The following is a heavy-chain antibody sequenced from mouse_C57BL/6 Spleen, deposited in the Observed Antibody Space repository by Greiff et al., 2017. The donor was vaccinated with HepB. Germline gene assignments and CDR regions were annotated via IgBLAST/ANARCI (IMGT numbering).Heavy chain of an antibody. CDR3: AWGCITTVVAFYAMDY. J-gene: IGHJ4*01. V-gene: IGHV5-17*01. D-gene: IGHD1-1*01. Sequence: EVKLMESGGGLVKPGGSLKLSCAASGFTFSDYGMHWVRQAPEKGLEWVAYISSGSSTIYYADTVKGRFTISRDNAKNTLFLQMTSLRSEDTAMYYCAWGCITTVVAFYAMDYWGQGTSVTVSS. CDR1: GFTFSDYG. CDR2: ISSGSSTI.